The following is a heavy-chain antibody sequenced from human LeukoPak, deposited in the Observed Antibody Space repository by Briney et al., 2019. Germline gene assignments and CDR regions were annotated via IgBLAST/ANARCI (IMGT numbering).Heavy chain of an antibody. D-gene: IGHD6-6*01. V-gene: IGHV6-1*01. Sequence: PSQTLPLTCVISGDSVSSNSAAWNCIRQSPSRGLEWLGRTYYRSKWYNDYAVSVKSRITISPDTSKNQFSLQPNSVTPEDTAVYYCAREYSTSFARWGQGTLVAVSS. CDR3: AREYSTSFAR. J-gene: IGHJ4*02. CDR2: TYYRSKWYN. CDR1: GDSVSSNSAA.